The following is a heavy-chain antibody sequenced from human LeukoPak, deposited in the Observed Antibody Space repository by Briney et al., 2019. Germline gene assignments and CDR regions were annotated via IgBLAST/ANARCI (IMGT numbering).Heavy chain of an antibody. D-gene: IGHD6-13*01. CDR1: WDSVSSTSAA. CDR3: ARYTSSWFFDS. V-gene: IGHV6-1*01. CDR2: TYYRSKWYS. Sequence: SQTLSLIFAISWDSVSSTSAAWNSIRQSPSRGLEWLGRTYYRSKWYSDYAVSVRGRIPISPDTSTNQVSLQLNSVTPEDTAVYYCARYTSSWFFDSWGLGTLVTVSS. J-gene: IGHJ4*02.